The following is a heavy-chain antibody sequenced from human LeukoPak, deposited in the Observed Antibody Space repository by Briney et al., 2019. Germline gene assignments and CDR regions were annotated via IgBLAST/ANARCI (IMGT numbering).Heavy chain of an antibody. D-gene: IGHD3-22*01. CDR1: GYTFTSDG. J-gene: IGHJ4*02. CDR2: ISAYNGNT. V-gene: IGHV1-18*01. Sequence: ASVKVSCKASGYTFTSDGISWVRQAPGQGLEWMGWISAYNGNTNYAQKLQGRVTMTTDTSTSTAYMELRSLRSDDTAVYYCARDPPYYYDSSGYYNNYFDYWGQGTLVTVSS. CDR3: ARDPPYYYDSSGYYNNYFDY.